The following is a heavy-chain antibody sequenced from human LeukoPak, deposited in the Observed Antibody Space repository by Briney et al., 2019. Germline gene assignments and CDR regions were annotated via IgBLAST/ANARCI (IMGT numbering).Heavy chain of an antibody. CDR3: VRGGPSTWS. V-gene: IGHV3-30*03. J-gene: IGHJ5*02. D-gene: IGHD2-15*01. CDR2: ISYDGSNK. CDR1: GFTFGSYG. Sequence: PGGSLRLSCAASGFTFGSYGMHWVRQAPGKGLEWVAVISYDGSNKYYADSVKGRFTISRDNSKNTLYLQMNSLRAEDTAVYHCVRGGPSTWSWGQGTLVTVSS.